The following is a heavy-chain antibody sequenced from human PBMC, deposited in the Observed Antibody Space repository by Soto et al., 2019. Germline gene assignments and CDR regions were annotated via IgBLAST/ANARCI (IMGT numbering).Heavy chain of an antibody. D-gene: IGHD5-18*01. CDR1: GFTFSSYE. CDR2: ISSSGSTI. CDR3: ARSGYSYGSGYYYYYGMDV. Sequence: EVQLVESGGGLVQPGGSLRLSCAASGFTFSSYEMNWVRQAPGKGLEWVSYISSSGSTIYYADSVKGRFTISRDNAKNSLYLQMNSLRAEDTAVYYCARSGYSYGSGYYYYYGMDVWGQLTTVTVSS. V-gene: IGHV3-48*03. J-gene: IGHJ6*02.